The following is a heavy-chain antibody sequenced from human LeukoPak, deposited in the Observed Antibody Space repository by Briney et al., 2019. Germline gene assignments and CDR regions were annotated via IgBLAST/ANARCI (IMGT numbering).Heavy chain of an antibody. CDR3: ARYIVSYPHDAFDI. CDR2: IYYSGST. Sequence: PSETLSLTCTVSGGSISSYYWSWIRQPPGKGLEWIGYIYYSGSTNYNPSLKSRVTISVDTSKKQFSLKLSPVTAADTAFYYCARYIVSYPHDAFDIWGQGTMVTVSS. J-gene: IGHJ3*02. V-gene: IGHV4-59*01. CDR1: GGSISSYY. D-gene: IGHD1-26*01.